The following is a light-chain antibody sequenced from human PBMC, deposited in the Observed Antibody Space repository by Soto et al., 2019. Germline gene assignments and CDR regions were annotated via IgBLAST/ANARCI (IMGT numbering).Light chain of an antibody. CDR2: DVT. V-gene: IGLV2-23*02. CDR3: CSYAGSNTPFV. J-gene: IGLJ1*01. Sequence: QSALTQPASGAGSPGQSITISCTGTNSDVESYDFVSWYQQHPGKVPTLIIYDVTRRPSGVSNRFSGSKSGNTASLTTSGLQAEDEADYYCCSYAGSNTPFVFGTGTKVTVL. CDR1: NSDVESYDF.